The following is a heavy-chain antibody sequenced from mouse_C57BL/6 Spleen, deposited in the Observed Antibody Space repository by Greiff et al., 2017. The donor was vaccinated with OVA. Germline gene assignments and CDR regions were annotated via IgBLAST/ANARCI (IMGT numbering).Heavy chain of an antibody. CDR3: ARWGTTVVAMDYYAMDY. V-gene: IGHV1-72*01. CDR2: IDPNSGGT. Sequence: QVQLQQPGAELVKPGASVKLSCKASGYTFTSYWMHWVQQRPGRGLEWIGRIDPNSGGTKYNEKFKSKATLTVDKPASTAYMQLSSLTSEDSAVYYFARWGTTVVAMDYYAMDYWGQGTSVTVSS. CDR1: GYTFTSYW. J-gene: IGHJ4*01. D-gene: IGHD1-1*01.